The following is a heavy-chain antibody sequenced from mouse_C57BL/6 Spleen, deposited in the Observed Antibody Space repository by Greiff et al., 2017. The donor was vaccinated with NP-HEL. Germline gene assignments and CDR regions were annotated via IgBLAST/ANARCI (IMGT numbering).Heavy chain of an antibody. Sequence: VQLQQSGAELVKPGASVKISCKASGYAFSSYWMNWVKQRPGKGLEWIGQIYPGDGDTNYNGKFKGKATLTADKSSSTAYMQLSSLTSEDSAVYFCARDWDYYGSSYDSYWGQGTLVTVSA. V-gene: IGHV1-80*01. CDR2: IYPGDGDT. CDR1: GYAFSSYW. CDR3: ARDWDYYGSSYDSY. J-gene: IGHJ3*01. D-gene: IGHD1-1*01.